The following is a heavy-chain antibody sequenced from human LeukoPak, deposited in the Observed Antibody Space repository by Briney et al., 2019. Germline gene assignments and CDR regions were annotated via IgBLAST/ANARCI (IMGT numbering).Heavy chain of an antibody. J-gene: IGHJ4*02. D-gene: IGHD3-16*02. CDR1: GGSISCYY. CDR3: ARGYDYVWGSYRGNYFDY. CDR2: IYTSGST. Sequence: SETLSLTCTVSGGSISCYYWSWIRQPPGKGLEWIGYIYTSGSTNYNPSLKSRVTISVDTSKNQFSLKPSSVTAADTAVYYCARGYDYVWGSYRGNYFDYWGQGTLVTVSS. V-gene: IGHV4-4*09.